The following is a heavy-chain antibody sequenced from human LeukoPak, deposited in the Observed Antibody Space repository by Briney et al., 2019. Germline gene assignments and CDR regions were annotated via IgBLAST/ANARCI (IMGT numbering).Heavy chain of an antibody. Sequence: PSETLSLTCTVSGGSINDYYWSWIRQPAGKGLEWIGRIYTSGSTNYNPSLKSRVTISVDTSKNQFSLKLSSVTAADTAVYYCVSFEVVISFDYWGQGTLVTVSS. V-gene: IGHV4-4*07. D-gene: IGHD3-3*01. CDR1: GGSINDYY. CDR3: VSFEVVISFDY. CDR2: IYTSGST. J-gene: IGHJ4*02.